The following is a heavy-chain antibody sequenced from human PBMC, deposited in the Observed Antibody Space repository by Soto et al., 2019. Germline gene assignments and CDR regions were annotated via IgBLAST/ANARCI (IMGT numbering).Heavy chain of an antibody. V-gene: IGHV1-18*01. CDR1: GYTFTSYG. CDR3: AAITYYYDSSGSITGYFDY. Sequence: ASVKVSCKASGYTFTSYGISWVRQAPGQGLEWMGWISAYNGNTNYAQKLQGRVTMTTDTSTSTAYMELSSLRSDDTAVYYCAAITYYYDSSGSITGYFDYWGQGTLVTVSS. J-gene: IGHJ4*02. CDR2: ISAYNGNT. D-gene: IGHD3-22*01.